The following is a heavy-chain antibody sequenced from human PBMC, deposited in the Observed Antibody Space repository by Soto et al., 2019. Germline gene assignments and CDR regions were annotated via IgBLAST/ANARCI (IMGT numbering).Heavy chain of an antibody. Sequence: XVKVSCPGSGGTFSSYAIRWLRQAPGQGLEWMGGIIPIFGTANYAQKFQGRVTITADESTSTAYMELSSLRSEDTAVYYCARPYDILNGYYQPYYFDDWGQGTLVTVSS. CDR1: GGTFSSYA. D-gene: IGHD3-9*01. V-gene: IGHV1-69*13. CDR3: ARPYDILNGYYQPYYFDD. CDR2: IIPIFGTA. J-gene: IGHJ4*02.